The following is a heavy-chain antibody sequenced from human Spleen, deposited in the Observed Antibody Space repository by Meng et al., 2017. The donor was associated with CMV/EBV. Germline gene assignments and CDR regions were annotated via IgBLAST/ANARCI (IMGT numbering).Heavy chain of an antibody. CDR1: GGSIDSGGYY. D-gene: IGHD1/OR15-1a*01. Sequence: SGGSIDSGGYYWSWIRHHPGKGLEWIASFYYSGSTYYNPSLKSRVTILSDMSKNQFSLKLTSVTAADTAVYYCARAGKNKLISRWFDPWGQGTLVTVSS. CDR2: FYYSGST. V-gene: IGHV4-31*02. J-gene: IGHJ5*02. CDR3: ARAGKNKLISRWFDP.